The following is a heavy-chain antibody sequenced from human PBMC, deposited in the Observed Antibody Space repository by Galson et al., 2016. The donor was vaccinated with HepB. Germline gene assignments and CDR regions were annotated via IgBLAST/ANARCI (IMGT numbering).Heavy chain of an antibody. CDR2: INWNSGSI. J-gene: IGHJ4*02. D-gene: IGHD6-13*01. CDR3: AKDFSTSYSSRWCVDY. V-gene: IGHV3-9*01. Sequence: SLRLSCAASGFTFDEYAMHWVRQAPGKGLEWVSGINWNSGSIGYADSVKGRFTVSRDNAKNSLYLHVNSLRAEDTAFYYCAKDFSTSYSSRWCVDYWGQGTLVTVSS. CDR1: GFTFDEYA.